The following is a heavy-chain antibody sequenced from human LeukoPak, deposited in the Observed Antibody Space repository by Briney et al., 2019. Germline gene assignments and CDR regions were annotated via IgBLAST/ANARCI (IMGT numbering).Heavy chain of an antibody. CDR1: GYTLTELS. V-gene: IGHV1-24*01. CDR2: FDPEDGET. Sequence: GASVKVSCTVSGYTLTELSMHWVRQAPGKGLEWMGGFDPEDGETIYAQKFQGRVTMTEDTSTDTAYMELSSLRSEDTAVYYCATDIYGDHAGDFDYWGQGTLVTVSS. CDR3: ATDIYGDHAGDFDY. D-gene: IGHD4-17*01. J-gene: IGHJ4*02.